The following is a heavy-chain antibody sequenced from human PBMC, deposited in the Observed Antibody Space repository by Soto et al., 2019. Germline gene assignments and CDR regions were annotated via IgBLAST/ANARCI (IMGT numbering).Heavy chain of an antibody. V-gene: IGHV1-45*02. CDR3: ATIFGVVIRHDAFDI. CDR2: ITPFNGNT. J-gene: IGHJ3*02. CDR1: GYTFTYRY. Sequence: QMQLVQSGAEVKKTGSSVKVSCKASGYTFTYRYLHWVRQAPGQALEWMGWITPFNGNTNYAQKFQDRVTITRDRSMSTAYMELSSLRSEDTAMYYCATIFGVVIRHDAFDIWGQGTMVTVSS. D-gene: IGHD3-3*01.